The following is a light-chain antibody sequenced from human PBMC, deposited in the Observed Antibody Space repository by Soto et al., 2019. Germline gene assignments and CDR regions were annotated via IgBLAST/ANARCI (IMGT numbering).Light chain of an antibody. CDR3: QQGYSIHALT. Sequence: DIQMTQSPSSVSASVGDRVTITCRASQGISSWLAWYQQKPGKAPKLLIYAASSLQSGVPGRFRGSGSETEFTLTITYVQPEDFATYYCQQGYSIHALTFGGGTKLELK. J-gene: IGKJ4*01. CDR1: QGISSW. CDR2: AAS. V-gene: IGKV1-12*01.